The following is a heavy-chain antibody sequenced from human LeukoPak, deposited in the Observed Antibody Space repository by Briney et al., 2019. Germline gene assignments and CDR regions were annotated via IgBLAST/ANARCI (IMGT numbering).Heavy chain of an antibody. V-gene: IGHV4-38-2*02. Sequence: PSETLSLTCTVSGYSISSGYYWGWIRQPPGKGLEWIGEINHSGSTNNNPSLKSRVTISVDTSKNQFSLKLSSVTAADTAVYYCASRSYDSSGYLGYWGQGTLVTVSS. CDR3: ASRSYDSSGYLGY. D-gene: IGHD3-22*01. J-gene: IGHJ4*02. CDR1: GYSISSGYY. CDR2: INHSGST.